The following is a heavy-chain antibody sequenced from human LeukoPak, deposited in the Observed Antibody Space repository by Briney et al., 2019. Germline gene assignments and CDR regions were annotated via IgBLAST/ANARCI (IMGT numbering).Heavy chain of an antibody. D-gene: IGHD6-19*01. Sequence: GGSLRISCAASGFTSSSYWMNWVRQAPGRGLEWVANIKQDGSEKYYVDSVKGRFTISRDNAKNSLYLQMNSLRVEDTAVYYCARGSSGSYDYWGQGTLVTVSS. CDR3: ARGSSGSYDY. CDR2: IKQDGSEK. CDR1: GFTSSSYW. V-gene: IGHV3-7*03. J-gene: IGHJ4*02.